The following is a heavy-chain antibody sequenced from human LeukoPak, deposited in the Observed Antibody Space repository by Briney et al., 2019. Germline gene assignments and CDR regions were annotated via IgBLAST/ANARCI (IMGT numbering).Heavy chain of an antibody. Sequence: AASVKVSCKASGGTFSSYAISWVRQAPGQGLEWMGGIIPIFGTANYAQKFQGRVTITADESTSTAYMERSSLRSEYTAGYYCARDSPEGRAAAPIPNWFDPWGQGTRVTVSS. CDR1: GGTFSSYA. CDR3: ARDSPEGRAAAPIPNWFDP. D-gene: IGHD6-13*01. CDR2: IIPIFGTA. J-gene: IGHJ5*02. V-gene: IGHV1-69*13.